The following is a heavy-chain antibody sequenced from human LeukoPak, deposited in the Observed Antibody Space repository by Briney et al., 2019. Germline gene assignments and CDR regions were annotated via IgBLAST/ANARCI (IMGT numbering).Heavy chain of an antibody. J-gene: IGHJ4*02. CDR2: IYHSGST. Sequence: SETLSLTCTVSGYSISSGYYWGWIRQPPGKGLEWIGSIYHSGSTYYNPSLKSRVTISVDTSKNQFFLKLSSVTAADTAVYYCARGGYYYDSSADYWGQGTLVTVSS. CDR3: ARGGYYYDSSADY. D-gene: IGHD3-22*01. V-gene: IGHV4-38-2*02. CDR1: GYSISSGYY.